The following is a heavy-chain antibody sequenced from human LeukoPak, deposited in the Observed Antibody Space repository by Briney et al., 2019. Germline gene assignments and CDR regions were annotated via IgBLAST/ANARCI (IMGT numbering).Heavy chain of an antibody. J-gene: IGHJ4*02. Sequence: PGRSLRLSCAVSGFTFSSYGMHWVRQAPGKGLEWVAVIWYDGSNEYYADSVKGRFTISRDNSKNTLYLQMGSLRAEDTAVYYCAKGGSGGESEYWGQGTLVTVSS. V-gene: IGHV3-33*06. D-gene: IGHD3-16*01. CDR1: GFTFSSYG. CDR2: IWYDGSNE. CDR3: AKGGSGGESEY.